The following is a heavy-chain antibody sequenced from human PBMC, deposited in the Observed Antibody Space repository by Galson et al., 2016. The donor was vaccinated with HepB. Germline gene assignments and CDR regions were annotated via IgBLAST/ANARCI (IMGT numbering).Heavy chain of an antibody. CDR1: GSSFTPYW. CDR2: IDPSDSYT. J-gene: IGHJ6*02. V-gene: IGHV5-10-1*01. Sequence: QSGAEVKKPGESLRISRKGSGSSFTPYWISWVRQMPGKGLEWMGKIDPSDSYTNYSPSFQGHVTISADKSISTAYLQWSSLKASDTAMYYCARPLRGSGSRDYYYYGMDVWGQGATVTVSS. CDR3: ARPLRGSGSRDYYYYGMDV. D-gene: IGHD3-10*01.